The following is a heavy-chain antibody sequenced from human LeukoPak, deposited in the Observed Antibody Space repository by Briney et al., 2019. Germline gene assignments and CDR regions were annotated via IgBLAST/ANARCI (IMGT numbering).Heavy chain of an antibody. CDR1: GGSFSGYY. D-gene: IGHD4-17*01. J-gene: IGHJ4*02. Sequence: SETLSLTCAVYGGSFSGYYWSWIRQPPGKGLEWIGEINHSGSTNYNPSLKSRVTISVDTSKNQFSPKLSSVTAADTAVYYCATLRPVTPNYWGQGTLVTVSS. CDR2: INHSGST. V-gene: IGHV4-34*01. CDR3: ATLRPVTPNY.